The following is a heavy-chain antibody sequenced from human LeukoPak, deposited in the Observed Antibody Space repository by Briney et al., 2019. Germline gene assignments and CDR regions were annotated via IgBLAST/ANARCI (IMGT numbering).Heavy chain of an antibody. D-gene: IGHD1-7*01. CDR3: VRGVGVSRFNYLDP. Sequence: GGSLRLTCAASGFTFSSFGMHWVRQAPGKGLEWVAVIWYDASNKYYADSVKGRFTISRDNSKNTLYLQMNSLRDDDTAVYYCVRGVGVSRFNYLDPWGQGTLVIVSS. J-gene: IGHJ5*02. V-gene: IGHV3-33*01. CDR1: GFTFSSFG. CDR2: IWYDASNK.